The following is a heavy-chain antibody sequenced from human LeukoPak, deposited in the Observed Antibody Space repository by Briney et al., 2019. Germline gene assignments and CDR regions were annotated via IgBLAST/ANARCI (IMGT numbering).Heavy chain of an antibody. D-gene: IGHD3-22*01. CDR1: GYTFTSYY. CDR3: ARDPDYNDSA. CDR2: INPNSGGT. J-gene: IGHJ4*02. Sequence: ASVKVSCKASGYTFTSYYMHWVRQAPGQGLEWMGWINPNSGGTNYAQKFQGWVTMTRDTSISTAYMELSWLRSDDTAVYYCARDPDYNDSAWGQGTLVTVSS. V-gene: IGHV1-2*04.